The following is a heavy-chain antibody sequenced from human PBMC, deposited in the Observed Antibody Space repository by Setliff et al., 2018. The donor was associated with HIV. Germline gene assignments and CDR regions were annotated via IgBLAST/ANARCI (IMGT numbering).Heavy chain of an antibody. D-gene: IGHD3-16*02. CDR3: ARDRIPKRGYTYREPDFDS. CDR1: GYTFSTYP. CDR2: INTGNDNT. J-gene: IGHJ4*02. Sequence: ASVKVSCKTTGYTFSTYPMHWVRQAPGQRLEWMGWINTGNDNTRYSQKFQGRVTITRDTSASTAYMELSSLTSEDTAVYYCARDRIPKRGYTYREPDFDSWGRGTLVTVSS. V-gene: IGHV1-3*04.